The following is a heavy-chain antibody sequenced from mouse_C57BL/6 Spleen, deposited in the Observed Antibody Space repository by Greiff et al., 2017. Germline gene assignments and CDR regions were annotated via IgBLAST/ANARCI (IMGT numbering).Heavy chain of an antibody. CDR2: INPNNGGT. Sequence: EVQLQQSGPELVKPGASVKISCKASGYTFTDYYMNWVKQSHGKSLEWIGDINPNNGGTSYNQKFKGKATLTVDKSSSTAYMELRSLTSEDSAVYYCAREHWGLDYWGQGTTLTVSS. D-gene: IGHD4-1*01. CDR3: AREHWGLDY. CDR1: GYTFTDYY. J-gene: IGHJ2*01. V-gene: IGHV1-26*01.